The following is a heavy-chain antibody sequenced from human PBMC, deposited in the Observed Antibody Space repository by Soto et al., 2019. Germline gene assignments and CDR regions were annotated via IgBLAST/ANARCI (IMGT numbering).Heavy chain of an antibody. CDR2: ISGSGGST. J-gene: IGHJ4*02. CDR1: EFTFSSYA. CDR3: AKEKLSLDY. Sequence: GGLMSLSRTASEFTFSSYAMILVRQAPGKGLEWVSAISGSGGSTYYADSVKGRFTISRDNSKNTLYLQMNSLRAEDTAVYYCAKEKLSLDYWGQGTLVTVSS. V-gene: IGHV3-23*01. D-gene: IGHD3-16*02.